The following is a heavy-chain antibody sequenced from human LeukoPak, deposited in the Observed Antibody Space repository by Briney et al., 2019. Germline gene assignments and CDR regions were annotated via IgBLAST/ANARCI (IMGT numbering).Heavy chain of an antibody. CDR1: GYSFTSYW. CDR2: IYPGDSDT. Sequence: GESLKISCKGSGYSFTSYWIGWVRQMPGKGLEWMGIIYPGDSDTRYSPSFQGQVTISADKSISTAYLQWSSLKASDTAMYYCARHNYLRYYDSSGYPYYYGMDVWGQGTTVTVSS. J-gene: IGHJ6*02. V-gene: IGHV5-51*01. CDR3: ARHNYLRYYDSSGYPYYYGMDV. D-gene: IGHD3-22*01.